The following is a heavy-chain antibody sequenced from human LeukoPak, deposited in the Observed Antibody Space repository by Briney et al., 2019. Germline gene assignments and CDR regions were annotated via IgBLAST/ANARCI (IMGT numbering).Heavy chain of an antibody. CDR1: GYTFTGYY. CDR3: AREGLGIGRAFDT. CDR2: INPNSGGT. V-gene: IGHV1-2*02. J-gene: IGHJ3*02. D-gene: IGHD7-27*01. Sequence: ASVKVSCKASGYTFTGYYMHWVRQAPGQGLEWMGWINPNSGGTNYAQKFQGRVTMTRDTSIGTVYMELRNLRSEDTAIYYCAREGLGIGRAFDTWGQGTLLTVSS.